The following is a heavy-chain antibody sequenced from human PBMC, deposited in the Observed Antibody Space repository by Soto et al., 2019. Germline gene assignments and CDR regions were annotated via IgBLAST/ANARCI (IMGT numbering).Heavy chain of an antibody. V-gene: IGHV3-15*01. CDR3: TVGSYFNH. J-gene: IGHJ4*02. CDR2: NKGKPDGGAT. CDR1: GVTFNTAR. Sequence: PVRPPRLASATAGVTFNTARMTCVRRDTGKRVGWLSRNKGKPDGGATDYAALVEGRFMISRDDSQNTVFLQMNSLKTDDTAVYYCTVGSYFNHWGPGTLVTVLL.